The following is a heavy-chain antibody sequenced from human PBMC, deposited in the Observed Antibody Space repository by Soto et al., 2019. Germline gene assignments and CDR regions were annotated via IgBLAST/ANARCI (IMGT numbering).Heavy chain of an antibody. CDR3: ARGYDFWSGYYSRQYYGMDV. CDR1: GYTFTGYY. D-gene: IGHD3-3*01. Sequence: GASVKVSCKASGYTFTGYYMHWVRQAPGQGLEWMGWINPNGGGTSYAQKFQGRVTMTRDTSISTAYMELSRLRSDDTAVYYCARGYDFWSGYYSRQYYGMDVWGQGTTVTVSS. V-gene: IGHV1-2*02. CDR2: INPNGGGT. J-gene: IGHJ6*02.